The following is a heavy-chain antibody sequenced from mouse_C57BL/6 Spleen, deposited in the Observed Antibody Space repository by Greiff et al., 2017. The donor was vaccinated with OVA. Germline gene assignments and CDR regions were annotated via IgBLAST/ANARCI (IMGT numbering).Heavy chain of an antibody. D-gene: IGHD1-1*01. Sequence: QVQLQQSGPGLVAPSQSLSITCTVSGFSLTSYGVDWVRQPPGKGLEWLGVIWGGGSTNYNSALMSRLSISKDNSKSQVFLKMNSLQTDDTAMYYCAKRHYGSSPYWYFDVWGTGTTVTVSS. CDR2: IWGGGST. CDR3: AKRHYGSSPYWYFDV. CDR1: GFSLTSYG. V-gene: IGHV2-9*01. J-gene: IGHJ1*03.